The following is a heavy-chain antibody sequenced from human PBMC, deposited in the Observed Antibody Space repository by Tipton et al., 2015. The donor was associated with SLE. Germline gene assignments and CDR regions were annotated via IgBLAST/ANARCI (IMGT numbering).Heavy chain of an antibody. J-gene: IGHJ4*02. D-gene: IGHD1-26*01. CDR2: ISYSGST. CDR1: GFSISSAYY. V-gene: IGHV4-38-2*02. Sequence: TLSLTCAVSGFSISSAYYWGWIRQPPGKGLEWIGYISYSGSTSYYPSLKSRVTISVDTSKNQFSLKLSSVTAADTAVYYCARDWEGRWELHLGIWVYWGQGTLVTVSS. CDR3: ARDWEGRWELHLGIWVY.